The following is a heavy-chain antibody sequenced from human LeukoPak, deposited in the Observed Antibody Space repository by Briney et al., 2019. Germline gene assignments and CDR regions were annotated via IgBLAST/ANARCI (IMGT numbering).Heavy chain of an antibody. CDR3: ARPGQSSWWVYFNY. Sequence: SETLSLTCTVSSGVSNFYYWTWLRQSPGKGLEWIGNIHTSGSTSYNPSFKGRVTMSIDTSKSQFSLSLTSVTAADTAVYYCARPGQSSWWVYFNYWGQGSLVTVSS. J-gene: IGHJ4*02. D-gene: IGHD2-15*01. CDR2: IHTSGST. V-gene: IGHV4-4*09. CDR1: SGVSNFYY.